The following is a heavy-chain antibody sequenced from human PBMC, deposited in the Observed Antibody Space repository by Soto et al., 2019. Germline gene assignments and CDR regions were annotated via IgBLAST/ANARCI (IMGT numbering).Heavy chain of an antibody. CDR2: INAGNGNT. Sequence: QVQLVQSGAEVKKPGASVKVSCKASGYTFTSYAMHWVRQAPGQRLEWMGWINAGNGNTKYSQKFQGRVTITRDTSASTAYMELSSLRSEDTAVYYCSRSRYFDWPEDHGVYWGQGTLVTVSS. CDR1: GYTFTSYA. V-gene: IGHV1-3*01. D-gene: IGHD3-9*01. J-gene: IGHJ4*02. CDR3: SRSRYFDWPEDHGVY.